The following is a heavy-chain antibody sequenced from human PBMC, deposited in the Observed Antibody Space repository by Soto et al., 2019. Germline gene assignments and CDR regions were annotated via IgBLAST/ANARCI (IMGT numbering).Heavy chain of an antibody. CDR3: ARYYYDSSGYYSPYYYYYYGMDV. CDR1: GGSISSSSYY. CDR2: IYYSGST. Sequence: SETLSLTCTVSGGSISSSSYYWGWIRKPPGKGLEWIGSIYYSGSTYYNPSLKSRVTISVDTSKNQFSLKLSSVTAADTAVYYCARYYYDSSGYYSPYYYYYYGMDVWGQGTTVTVSS. J-gene: IGHJ6*02. D-gene: IGHD3-22*01. V-gene: IGHV4-39*01.